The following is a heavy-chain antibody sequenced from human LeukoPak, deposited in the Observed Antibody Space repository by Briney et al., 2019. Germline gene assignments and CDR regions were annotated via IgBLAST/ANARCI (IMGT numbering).Heavy chain of an antibody. V-gene: IGHV3-33*01. CDR2: IWYDRSNK. J-gene: IGHJ4*02. Sequence: GGSLRLSCAASGITFRNYGMHWVRQAPGKGLEWVAVIWYDRSNKDYADSVKGRFTVSRDNSRNTLFLQMNSLRVEDTAVYYCATDRATQYFDYWGQGTLVSVPS. CDR3: ATDRATQYFDY. CDR1: GITFRNYG. D-gene: IGHD2-15*01.